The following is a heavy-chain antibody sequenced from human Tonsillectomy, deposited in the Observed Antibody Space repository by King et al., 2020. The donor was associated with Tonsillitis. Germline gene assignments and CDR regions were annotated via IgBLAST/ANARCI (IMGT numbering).Heavy chain of an antibody. CDR1: GGSIRSYY. J-gene: IGHJ4*02. CDR3: ARDSGGSGSYYTR. CDR2: IYYSGST. Sequence: VPLQESGPGQVKPSETLSLTCTVSGGSIRSYYWSWIRQSPGKGLEWIGYIYYSGSTNYNPTLKSRVTISVDTSKNQFSLKMTSVTAADTAVYYCARDSGGSGSYYTRWGQGTLVTVSS. V-gene: IGHV4-59*01. D-gene: IGHD3-10*01.